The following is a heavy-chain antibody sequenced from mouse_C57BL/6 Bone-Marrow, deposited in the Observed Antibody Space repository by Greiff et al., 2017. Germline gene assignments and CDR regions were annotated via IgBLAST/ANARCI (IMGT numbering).Heavy chain of an antibody. D-gene: IGHD1-1*01. CDR3: ASEGGDYGSSWPY. CDR2: ILPGSGST. V-gene: IGHV1-9*01. CDR1: GYTFTGYW. Sequence: VKLVESGAELMKPGASVKLSCKATGYTFTGYWIEWVKQRPGHGLEWIGEILPGSGSTNYNEKFKGKATFTADTYSNTAYMQLSSLTTEDSAIYDCASEGGDYGSSWPYWGQGTLVTVSA. J-gene: IGHJ3*01.